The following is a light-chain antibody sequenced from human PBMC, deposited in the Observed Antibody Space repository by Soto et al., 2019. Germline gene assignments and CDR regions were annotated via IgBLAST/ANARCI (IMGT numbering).Light chain of an antibody. Sequence: EIVLTQSPATLSLSPGDRATLSCRASQNIRSYLAWYQQKPGQALRLLIYDASHRATGIPARFSGSGSGTDFTLTISDLEPEDFAVYYCQQRSNWPPLTFGGGTKVEIK. J-gene: IGKJ4*01. CDR1: QNIRSY. CDR3: QQRSNWPPLT. V-gene: IGKV3-11*01. CDR2: DAS.